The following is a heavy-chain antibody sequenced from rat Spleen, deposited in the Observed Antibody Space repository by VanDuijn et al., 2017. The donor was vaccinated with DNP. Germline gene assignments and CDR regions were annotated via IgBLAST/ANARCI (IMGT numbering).Heavy chain of an antibody. CDR3: ATDQGWFQARSWFAY. CDR1: GYSITSNY. V-gene: IGHV3-1*01. J-gene: IGHJ3*01. CDR2: ISYSGTT. Sequence: EVQLQESGPGLVKPSQSLSLTCSVTGYSITSNYWGWIRTFPGNKMEWMGYISYSGTTGYNPSLKSRISITRDTSKRQFFLQLNSVTTEDTATYYCATDQGWFQARSWFAYWGQGTLVTVSS. D-gene: IGHD1-1*01.